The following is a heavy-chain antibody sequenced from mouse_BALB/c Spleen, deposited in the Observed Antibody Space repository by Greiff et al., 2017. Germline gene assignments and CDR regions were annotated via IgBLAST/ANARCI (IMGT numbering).Heavy chain of an antibody. CDR1: GYSITSDYA. CDR2: ISYSGST. D-gene: IGHD2-1*01. J-gene: IGHJ4*01. CDR3: ASFGNYDYAMDY. Sequence: EVQLVESGPGLVKPSQSLSLTCTVTGYSITSDYAWNWIRQFPGNKLEWMGYISYSGSTSYNPSLKSRISITRDTSKNQFFLQLNSVTTEDTATYYCASFGNYDYAMDYWGQGTSVTVSS. V-gene: IGHV3-2*02.